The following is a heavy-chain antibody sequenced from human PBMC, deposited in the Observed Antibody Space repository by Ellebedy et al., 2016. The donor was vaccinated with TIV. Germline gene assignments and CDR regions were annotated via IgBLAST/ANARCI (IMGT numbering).Heavy chain of an antibody. V-gene: IGHV2-5*02. CDR1: GFSVSSREVG. Sequence: SGPTLVKPTQTLTLTCTCSGFSVSSREVGVGWIRQPPGKALEWLALIYWDDDKRYSPSLKSRLTITRDAPKNPVLLTMTNMDPVDTGTDYCAHLRRSYMFYFDYWGQGTVVTVSS. D-gene: IGHD3-10*01. CDR2: IYWDDDK. J-gene: IGHJ4*02. CDR3: AHLRRSYMFYFDY.